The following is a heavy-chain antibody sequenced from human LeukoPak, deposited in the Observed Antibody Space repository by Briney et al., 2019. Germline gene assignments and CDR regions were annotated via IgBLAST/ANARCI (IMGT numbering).Heavy chain of an antibody. J-gene: IGHJ6*02. Sequence: ALRLSCAASGFTFRNYGMHWVRQVPGKGLEWLGVVTYDGSKAFYADSVKGRLTISRDNSKNTLYLQMNTLRVEDRAVYFCAKDQRTMTRRMDVWGQGTAVIVSS. CDR3: AKDQRTMTRRMDV. V-gene: IGHV3-30*18. CDR1: GFTFRNYG. D-gene: IGHD2-2*01. CDR2: VTYDGSKA.